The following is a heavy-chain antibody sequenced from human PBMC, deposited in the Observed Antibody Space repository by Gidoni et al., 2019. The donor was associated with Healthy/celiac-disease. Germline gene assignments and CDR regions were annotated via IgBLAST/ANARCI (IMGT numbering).Heavy chain of an antibody. CDR2: MDPSDSYT. D-gene: IGHD2-2*01. J-gene: IGHJ6*02. CDR3: ARHARPDYYYYYGMDV. V-gene: IGHV5-10-1*03. CDR1: GYSLNSYW. Sequence: EVQLVQSGAEVKKPGESMRISCKASGYSLNSYWISWVRQMPGKGLEWMGRMDPSDSYTNYSPSFQGHVTISADESISTAYLQWSSLKASDTAMYYCARHARPDYYYYYGMDVWGQGTTVTGSS.